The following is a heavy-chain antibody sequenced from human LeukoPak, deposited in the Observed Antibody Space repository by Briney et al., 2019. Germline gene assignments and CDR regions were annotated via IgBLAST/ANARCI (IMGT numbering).Heavy chain of an antibody. D-gene: IGHD3-10*01. V-gene: IGHV3-53*01. CDR1: GFTVSSNY. CDR3: AREYMVRELDY. J-gene: IGHJ4*02. CDR2: IYSGGST. Sequence: PGGSLRLSCAAAGFTVSSNYRSWVRQAPGKGLEWVSVIYSGGSTYYADSVKGRFTISRDNSKNTLYLQMNSLRAEDTAVYYCAREYMVRELDYWGQGTLVTVSS.